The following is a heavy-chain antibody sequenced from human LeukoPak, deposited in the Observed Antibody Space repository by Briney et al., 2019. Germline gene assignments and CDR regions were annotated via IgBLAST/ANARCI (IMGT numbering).Heavy chain of an antibody. D-gene: IGHD6-25*01. CDR2: MNPNSGNT. J-gene: IGHJ4*02. Sequence: ASVKVSCKASGYTFTSYDINWVRQGTGQGLEWMGWMNPNSGNTGYAQKFQGRVTMTRNTSISTAYMELSSLRSEATAVYYCARTTSLVSSGWTYWGQGTPVTVSS. V-gene: IGHV1-8*01. CDR3: ARTTSLVSSGWTY. CDR1: GYTFTSYD.